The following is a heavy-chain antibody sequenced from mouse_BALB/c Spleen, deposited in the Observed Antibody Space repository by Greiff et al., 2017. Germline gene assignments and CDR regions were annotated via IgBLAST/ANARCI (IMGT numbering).Heavy chain of an antibody. D-gene: IGHD2-9*01. Sequence: VQLKESGAELVRPGALVKLSCKASGFNIKDYYMHWVKQRPEQGLEWIGWIDPENGNTIYDPKFQGKASITADTSSNTAYLQLSSLTSEDTAVYYCAAYYGSSRGVYWGQGTTLTVSS. J-gene: IGHJ2*01. CDR3: AAYYGSSRGVY. CDR1: GFNIKDYY. CDR2: IDPENGNT. V-gene: IGHV14-1*02.